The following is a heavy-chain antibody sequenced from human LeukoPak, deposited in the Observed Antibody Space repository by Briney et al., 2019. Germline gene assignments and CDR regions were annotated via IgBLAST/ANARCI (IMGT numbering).Heavy chain of an antibody. CDR1: GYTFTSYA. D-gene: IGHD3-16*02. V-gene: IGHV1-3*01. J-gene: IGHJ3*02. CDR2: INAGNGNT. Sequence: GASVKVSCKASGYTFTSYAMHWVRQAPGQRLEWMGWINAGNGNTKYSQKFQGRVTITRDTSASTAYMELRSLRSDDTAVYYCARTNYVWGSYRPDDAFDIWGQGSMVTVSS. CDR3: ARTNYVWGSYRPDDAFDI.